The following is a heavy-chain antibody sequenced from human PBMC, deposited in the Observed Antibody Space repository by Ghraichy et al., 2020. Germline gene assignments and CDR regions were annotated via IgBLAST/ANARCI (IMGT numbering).Heavy chain of an antibody. Sequence: ASVKVSCKASGFTFRLYAIHWVREAPGQRPEWMGWINAGTGVTKYSPRFQGRVAITWDTSANTAYIELSSLRPEDTAVYFCGRSEFSSGYYIDYWGQGTLVTVSS. V-gene: IGHV1-3*01. CDR1: GFTFRLYA. CDR2: INAGTGVT. CDR3: GRSEFSSGYYIDY. D-gene: IGHD3-3*01. J-gene: IGHJ4*02.